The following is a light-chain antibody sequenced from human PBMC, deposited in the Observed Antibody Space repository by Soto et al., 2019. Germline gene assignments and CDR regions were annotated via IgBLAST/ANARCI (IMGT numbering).Light chain of an antibody. CDR2: EVT. Sequence: QSVLTQPPSASGSPGQSVTISCTGTSSDVGGYNYVSWYQQHPGKAPKLIIHEVTKRPSGVPDRISGSKSGNTASLTVSGLQAEDDADYYCSSYADRNKFLFGGGTKLTVL. V-gene: IGLV2-8*01. CDR3: SSYADRNKFL. CDR1: SSDVGGYNY. J-gene: IGLJ3*02.